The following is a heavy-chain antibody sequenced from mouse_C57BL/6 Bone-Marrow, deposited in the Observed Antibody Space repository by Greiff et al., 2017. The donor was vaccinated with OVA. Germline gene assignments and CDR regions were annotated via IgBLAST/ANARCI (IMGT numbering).Heavy chain of an antibody. CDR1: GYTFTSYW. J-gene: IGHJ3*01. D-gene: IGHD3-3*01. Sequence: VQLQQPGAELVKPGASVKLSCKASGYTFTSYWMQWVKQRPGQGLEWIGEIDPSDSYTNYNQKFKGKATLTVDTSSSTAYMQLSSLTSEDSAVYYCARGDLYWGQGTLVTVSA. CDR2: IDPSDSYT. V-gene: IGHV1-50*01. CDR3: ARGDLY.